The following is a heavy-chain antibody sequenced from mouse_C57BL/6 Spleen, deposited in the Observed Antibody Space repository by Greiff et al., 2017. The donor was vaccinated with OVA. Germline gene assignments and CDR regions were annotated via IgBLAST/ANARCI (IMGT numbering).Heavy chain of an antibody. CDR2: INPSTGGT. J-gene: IGHJ2*01. D-gene: IGHD2-5*01. Sequence: EVQLVESGPELVKPGASVKISCKASGYSFTGYYMNWVKQSPEKSLEWIGEINPSTGGTTYNQKFKAKATLTVDKSSSTAYMQLKSLTSEDSAVYYCARGAYYSNYVPYFDYWGQGTTLTVSS. V-gene: IGHV1-42*01. CDR3: ARGAYYSNYVPYFDY. CDR1: GYSFTGYY.